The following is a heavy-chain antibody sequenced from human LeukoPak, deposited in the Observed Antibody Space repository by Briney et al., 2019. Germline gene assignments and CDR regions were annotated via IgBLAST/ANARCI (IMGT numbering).Heavy chain of an antibody. Sequence: GRSLRLSCTASGFTFGDYAMSWFRQAPGKGLEWVGFIRSKAYGGTTEYAASVKGRFTISRDDSKSIAYLQMNSLKTEDTAVYYCTRVRYCSSTSCYARAFDHWGQGTLVTVSS. CDR2: IRSKAYGGTT. CDR3: TRVRYCSSTSCYARAFDH. V-gene: IGHV3-49*03. D-gene: IGHD2-2*01. J-gene: IGHJ4*02. CDR1: GFTFGDYA.